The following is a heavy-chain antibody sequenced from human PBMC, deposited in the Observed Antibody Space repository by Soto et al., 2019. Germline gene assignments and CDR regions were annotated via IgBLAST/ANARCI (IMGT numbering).Heavy chain of an antibody. CDR1: GFTFDDYA. Sequence: GGSLRLSCAASGFTFDDYAMHWVRQAPGKGLEWVSGISWNSGSIGYADSVKGRFTISRENAKNSLYLQMNSLRAEDTALYYCAKDREDIVVVVASSGGAFDIWGQGTMVTVSS. CDR3: AKDREDIVVVVASSGGAFDI. V-gene: IGHV3-9*01. CDR2: ISWNSGSI. D-gene: IGHD2-15*01. J-gene: IGHJ3*02.